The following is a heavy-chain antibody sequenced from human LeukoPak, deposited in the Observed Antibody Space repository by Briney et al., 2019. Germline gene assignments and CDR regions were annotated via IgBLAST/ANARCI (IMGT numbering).Heavy chain of an antibody. Sequence: SETLSLTCAVYGGSFSGYYWSWIRQPPGKGLEWIGEINHSGSTNYNPSLKSRVTISVDTSKNQFSLKLTSVTAADTAVYYCARRLKTVVAEFYFDCWGQGTLVTVSS. J-gene: IGHJ4*02. CDR1: GGSFSGYY. CDR3: ARRLKTVVAEFYFDC. D-gene: IGHD3-22*01. V-gene: IGHV4-34*01. CDR2: INHSGST.